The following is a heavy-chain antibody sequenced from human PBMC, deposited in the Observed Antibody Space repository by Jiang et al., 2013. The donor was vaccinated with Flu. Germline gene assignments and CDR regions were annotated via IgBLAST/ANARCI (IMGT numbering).Heavy chain of an antibody. V-gene: IGHV4-39*07. CDR2: IYYSGST. D-gene: IGHD5-24*01. CDR3: ARSPRDGWFDP. Sequence: GLVKPSETLSLTCTVSGGSISSSSYYWGWIRQPPGKGLEWIGSIYYSGSTYYNPSLKSRVTISVDTSKNQFSLKLSSVTAADTAVYYCARSPRDGWFDPWGQGTLVTVSS. J-gene: IGHJ5*02. CDR1: GGSISSSSYY.